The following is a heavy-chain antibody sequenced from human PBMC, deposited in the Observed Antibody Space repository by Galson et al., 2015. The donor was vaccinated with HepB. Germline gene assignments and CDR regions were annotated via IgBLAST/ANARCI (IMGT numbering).Heavy chain of an antibody. CDR1: GFIFSRYW. Sequence: SLRLCCGACGFIFSRYWMDWGGQAAGKGRVRVSRINSDGSSTSYADSVKGRFTISRDNAKNTLYLQMNSLRAEDTAVYYCARLGISWGQGTLVTVSS. V-gene: IGHV3-74*01. J-gene: IGHJ4*02. CDR3: ARLGIS. CDR2: INSDGSST.